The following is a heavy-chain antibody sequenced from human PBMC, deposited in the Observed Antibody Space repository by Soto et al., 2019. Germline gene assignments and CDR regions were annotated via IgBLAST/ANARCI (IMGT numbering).Heavy chain of an antibody. J-gene: IGHJ6*02. Sequence: QVQLVQSGVEVKKAGASVKVSCKASGYTFSSYGISWARQAPGQGLEWMGWISDYNGNTHYAQKFQGRLIMTTDTARRTAYMELRGLTSDDTAVYFCAREGYYSDSGTYYPPRYCGMDVWGQGTTVTVSS. V-gene: IGHV1-18*01. CDR2: ISDYNGNT. D-gene: IGHD3-10*01. CDR1: GYTFSSYG. CDR3: AREGYYSDSGTYYPPRYCGMDV.